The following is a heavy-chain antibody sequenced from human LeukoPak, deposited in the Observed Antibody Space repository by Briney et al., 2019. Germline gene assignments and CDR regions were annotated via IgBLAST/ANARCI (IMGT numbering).Heavy chain of an antibody. J-gene: IGHJ4*02. D-gene: IGHD2-15*01. V-gene: IGHV4-30-4*08. CDR2: IYYSGTT. CDR3: ASLMAAGGSFDY. Sequence: SWVRQPPGKGLEWIGYIYYSGTTYYSPSLKSRVTISVDTSKNQFSLKMKSVTATDTAVYYCASLMAAGGSFDYWGQGSRVTVSS.